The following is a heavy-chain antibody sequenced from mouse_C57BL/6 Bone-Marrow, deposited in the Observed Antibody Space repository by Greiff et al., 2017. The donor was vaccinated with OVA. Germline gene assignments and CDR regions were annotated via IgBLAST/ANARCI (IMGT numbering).Heavy chain of an antibody. V-gene: IGHV1-7*01. CDR2: INPSSGYT. CDR3: ERPRPANWDGFAY. D-gene: IGHD4-1*02. Sequence: QVQLQQSGAELAKPGASVKLSCKASGYTFTSYWMHWVKQRPGQGLEWIGYINPSSGYTKYNQKFKDKATLTADKSSSTAYMQLSSLTYEDSAVYYCERPRPANWDGFAYWGQGTLVTVSA. CDR1: GYTFTSYW. J-gene: IGHJ3*01.